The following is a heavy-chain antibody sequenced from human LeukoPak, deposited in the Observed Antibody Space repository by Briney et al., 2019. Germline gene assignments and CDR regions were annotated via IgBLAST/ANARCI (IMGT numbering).Heavy chain of an antibody. J-gene: IGHJ6*03. V-gene: IGHV5-51*01. Sequence: GESLKISCKGSGYSFTSYCIGWVRQMPGKGLEWMGIIYPGDSDTRYSPSFQGQVTISADKSISTAYLQWSSLKASDTAMYYCARIYCSGGSCYSRYYYMDVWGKGTTVTVSS. CDR3: ARIYCSGGSCYSRYYYMDV. D-gene: IGHD2-15*01. CDR1: GYSFTSYC. CDR2: IYPGDSDT.